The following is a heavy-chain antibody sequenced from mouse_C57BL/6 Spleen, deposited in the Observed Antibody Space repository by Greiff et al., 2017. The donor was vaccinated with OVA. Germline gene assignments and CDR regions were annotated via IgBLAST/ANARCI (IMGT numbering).Heavy chain of an antibody. CDR2: INPNNGGT. V-gene: IGHV1-22*01. D-gene: IGHD1-1*01. Sequence: VQLKESGPELVKPGASVKMSCKASGYTFTDYNMHWVKQSHGKSLEWIGYINPNNGGTSYNQKFTGKATLTVNKSSSTAYMELRSLTSVDSAVYYCARFITTVVATDYYAMDYWGQGTSVTVSS. J-gene: IGHJ4*01. CDR1: GYTFTDYN. CDR3: ARFITTVVATDYYAMDY.